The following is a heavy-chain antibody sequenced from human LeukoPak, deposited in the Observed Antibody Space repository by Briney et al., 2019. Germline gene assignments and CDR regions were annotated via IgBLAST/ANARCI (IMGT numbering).Heavy chain of an antibody. CDR3: AKRGVVIRVILVGFHKEAYYFDS. V-gene: IGHV3-23*01. CDR1: GITLSNYG. J-gene: IGHJ4*02. CDR2: ISGSGGGT. Sequence: GGSLRLSCAVSGITLSNYGMSWVRQAPGKGLEWVAGISGSGGGTNYADSVKGWFTISRDNPKNTLYLQMNSLGAEDTAVYFCAKRGVVIRVILVGFHKEAYYFDSWGQGALVTVSS. D-gene: IGHD3-22*01.